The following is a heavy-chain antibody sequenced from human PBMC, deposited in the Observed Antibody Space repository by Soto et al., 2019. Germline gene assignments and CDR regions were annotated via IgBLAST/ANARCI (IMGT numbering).Heavy chain of an antibody. CDR1: GFTFTYYA. Sequence: QVQLVESGGGVVQPGRSLRLSCAASGFTFTYYALHWVRQAPGKGLEWVAVISYDGNNKYYADSVKGRFTISRDNSKNKLYRQMNSLRAEDTAVYYCARDRAVACIGEFDYWGQGSLVTVSS. V-gene: IGHV3-30-3*01. D-gene: IGHD6-19*01. CDR3: ARDRAVACIGEFDY. CDR2: ISYDGNNK. J-gene: IGHJ4*02.